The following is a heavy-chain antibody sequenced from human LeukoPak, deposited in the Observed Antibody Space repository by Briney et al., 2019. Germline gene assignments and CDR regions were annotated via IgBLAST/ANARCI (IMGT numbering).Heavy chain of an antibody. Sequence: ASVKVSCKASGYTFTGYYMHWVRQAPGQGLEWMGWINPNSGGTNYAQKFQGRVTMTRDTSISTAYMELSRLRSDDTAVYYCARLRARGSVTGTLDYWGQGTLVTVSS. J-gene: IGHJ4*02. D-gene: IGHD1-20*01. CDR2: INPNSGGT. CDR1: GYTFTGYY. CDR3: ARLRARGSVTGTLDY. V-gene: IGHV1-2*02.